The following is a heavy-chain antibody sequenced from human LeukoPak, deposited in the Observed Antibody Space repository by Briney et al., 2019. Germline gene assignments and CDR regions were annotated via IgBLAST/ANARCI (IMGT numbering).Heavy chain of an antibody. CDR3: ARGHGGNYYDKWFDP. D-gene: IGHD1-26*01. CDR1: GFTFSSYA. CDR2: ISYDGSNK. V-gene: IGHV3-30-3*01. Sequence: GKSLRLSCAASGFTFSSYAMHWVRRAPGMGLEWVAVISYDGSNKYYADSVKGRFTISRDNSKNTLYLQMNSLRAEDTAVYYCARGHGGNYYDKWFDPWGQGTLVTVSS. J-gene: IGHJ5*02.